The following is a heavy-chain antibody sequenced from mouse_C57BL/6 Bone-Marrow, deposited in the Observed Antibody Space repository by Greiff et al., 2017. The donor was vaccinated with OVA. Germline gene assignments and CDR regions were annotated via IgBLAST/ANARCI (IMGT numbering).Heavy chain of an antibody. CDR1: GYTFTSYW. J-gene: IGHJ2*01. CDR3: ARAITTVRGDY. CDR2: IDPSDSET. Sequence: VQLQQPGAELVRPGSSVKLSCKASGYTFTSYWMHWVKQRPIQGLEWIGNIDPSDSETHYNQKFKDKATLTVDKSSSTAYMQLSSLTSEDSAVYYCARAITTVRGDYWGQGTTLTVSS. D-gene: IGHD1-1*01. V-gene: IGHV1-52*01.